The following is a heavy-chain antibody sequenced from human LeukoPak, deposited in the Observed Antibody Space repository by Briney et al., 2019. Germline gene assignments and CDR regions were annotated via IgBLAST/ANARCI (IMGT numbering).Heavy chain of an antibody. CDR3: ARDRIKGEQQLVQDY. J-gene: IGHJ4*02. D-gene: IGHD6-13*01. V-gene: IGHV1-69*04. CDR1: GGTFSSYA. Sequence: ASVMVSCKASGGTFSSYAISWVRQAPGQGLEWMGRIIPIFGIANYARKFQGRVTITADKSTSTAYMELSSLRSEDAAVYYCARDRIKGEQQLVQDYWGQGTLVTVSS. CDR2: IIPIFGIA.